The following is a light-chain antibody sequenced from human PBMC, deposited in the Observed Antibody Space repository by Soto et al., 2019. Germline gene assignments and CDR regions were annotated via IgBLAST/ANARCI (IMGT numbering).Light chain of an antibody. CDR2: DAS. V-gene: IGKV3-11*01. CDR1: QSVTNY. J-gene: IGKJ1*01. CDR3: QQRLNWPPG. Sequence: EIVLTQSPGTLSLSPGDRATLSCRASQSVTNYIAWYQQRPGQAPRLLIYDASNRASGVPARFSGSGSGTDFTLTISDLEPADFGLYYCQQRLNWPPGFGQGTKVDIK.